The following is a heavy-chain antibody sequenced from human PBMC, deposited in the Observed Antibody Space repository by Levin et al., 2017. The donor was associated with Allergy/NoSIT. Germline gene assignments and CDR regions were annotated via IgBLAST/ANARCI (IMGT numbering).Heavy chain of an antibody. J-gene: IGHJ4*02. Sequence: PSETLSLTCAVYGGSFSGYYWSWIRQPPGKGLEWIGEINHSGSTNYNPSLKSRVTISVDTSKNQFSLKLSSVTAADTAVYYCARVDPQLLDYDILTGSYFDYWGQGTLVTVSS. D-gene: IGHD3-9*01. V-gene: IGHV4-34*01. CDR2: INHSGST. CDR1: GGSFSGYY. CDR3: ARVDPQLLDYDILTGSYFDY.